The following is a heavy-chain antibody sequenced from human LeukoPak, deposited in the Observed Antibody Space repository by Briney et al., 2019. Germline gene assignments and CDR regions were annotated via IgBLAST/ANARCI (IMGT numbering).Heavy chain of an antibody. J-gene: IGHJ5*02. D-gene: IGHD2-15*01. CDR3: ARTRYCSGGSCYHRWFDP. Sequence: GASVNVSCKASGYTFTSYGISWVRQAPGQGLEWMGWISAYNGNTNYAQKLQGRVTMTTDTSTSTAYMELRSLRSDDTAVYYCARTRYCSGGSCYHRWFDPWGQGTLVTVSS. CDR2: ISAYNGNT. V-gene: IGHV1-18*01. CDR1: GYTFTSYG.